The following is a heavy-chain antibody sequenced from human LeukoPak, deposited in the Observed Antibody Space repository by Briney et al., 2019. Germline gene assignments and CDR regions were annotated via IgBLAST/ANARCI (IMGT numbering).Heavy chain of an antibody. CDR3: ARDFKGNSGTYYWWFDP. CDR1: GGIFSSYA. CDR2: IIPILGIA. Sequence: AAVNVSCKASGGIFSSYAISWVRQAPAQGLEWMGSIIPILGIANYAQKVQGRVTITADKSTSTAYMELSSPTSEDTAVYYCARDFKGNSGTYYWWFDPWGQGTLVTVSS. J-gene: IGHJ5*02. V-gene: IGHV1-69*04. D-gene: IGHD1-26*01.